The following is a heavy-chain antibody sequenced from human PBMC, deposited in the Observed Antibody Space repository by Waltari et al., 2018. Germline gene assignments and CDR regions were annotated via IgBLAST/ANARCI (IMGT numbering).Heavy chain of an antibody. Sequence: VHLQESGPGLVKPSETLSLTCGVSDYSIRSGYFWGLIRQPPGKGLEWIGSWYRSGSTYYNPSLQSRVTISADTSKNQFSLNLTSVTAADTAVYYCARVSSSWYLGDYFYYGVDVWGQGATVTVSS. CDR1: DYSIRSGYF. CDR2: WYRSGST. V-gene: IGHV4-38-2*01. CDR3: ARVSSSWYLGDYFYYGVDV. J-gene: IGHJ6*01. D-gene: IGHD6-13*01.